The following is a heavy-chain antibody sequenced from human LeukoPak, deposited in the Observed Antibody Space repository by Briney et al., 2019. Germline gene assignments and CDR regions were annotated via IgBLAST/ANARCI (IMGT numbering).Heavy chain of an antibody. Sequence: GSLRLSCAASGFTFSSYWMTWVRQAPGKGLQWVANIKQDGSEKNYVDSVKGRFTISRDNAENTVSLQMNSLRAEDTAVYYCARGAYSSIYWGQGTLVTVSS. CDR3: ARGAYSSIY. D-gene: IGHD6-13*01. CDR2: IKQDGSEK. V-gene: IGHV3-7*04. CDR1: GFTFSSYW. J-gene: IGHJ4*02.